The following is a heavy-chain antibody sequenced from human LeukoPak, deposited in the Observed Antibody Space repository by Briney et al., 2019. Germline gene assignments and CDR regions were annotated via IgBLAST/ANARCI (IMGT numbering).Heavy chain of an antibody. J-gene: IGHJ3*02. V-gene: IGHV3-23*01. Sequence: PGGSLRLSCTASGFTFSGYSMNWVRQAPGKGLEWVSAISGSGGSTYYADSVKGRFTISRDNSKNTLYLQMNSLRAEDTAVYYCAKLIAARRSWGFGAFDIWGQGTMVTVSS. D-gene: IGHD6-6*01. CDR3: AKLIAARRSWGFGAFDI. CDR1: GFTFSGYS. CDR2: ISGSGGST.